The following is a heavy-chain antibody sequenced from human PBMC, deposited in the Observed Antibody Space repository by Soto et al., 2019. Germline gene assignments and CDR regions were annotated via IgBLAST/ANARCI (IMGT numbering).Heavy chain of an antibody. V-gene: IGHV3-49*03. CDR3: TRRLIGYCSGGSCNAPDY. CDR1: GFTFGGYA. D-gene: IGHD2-15*01. J-gene: IGHJ4*02. CDR2: IRSKAYGGAT. Sequence: GGSLRLSCTASGFTFGGYAMSWFRQAPGKGLEWVGFIRSKAYGGATEYAASVKGRFTISRDDSKSIAYLQMNSLKTEDTAVYYCTRRLIGYCSGGSCNAPDYWGQGTLVTVSS.